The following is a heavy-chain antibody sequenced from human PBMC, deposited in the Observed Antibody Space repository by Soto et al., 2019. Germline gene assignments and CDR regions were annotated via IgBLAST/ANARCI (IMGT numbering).Heavy chain of an antibody. Sequence: SETLSPTCTVSGGSILDSTYYWAWIRQSPGKGLEWIGTIFYSGGTFYTPSLKSRVTMSVDTSNNQFSLKLSSVTAADTAVYYCARKASGYYYGWFDPGGQGTTVTVS. J-gene: IGHJ6*02. CDR3: ARKASGYYYGWFDP. CDR1: GGSILDSTYY. CDR2: IFYSGGT. D-gene: IGHD3-22*01. V-gene: IGHV4-39*01.